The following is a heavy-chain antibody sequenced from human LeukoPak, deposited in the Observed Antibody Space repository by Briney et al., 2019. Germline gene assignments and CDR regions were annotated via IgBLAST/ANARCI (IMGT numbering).Heavy chain of an antibody. CDR2: FDPEDGET. D-gene: IGHD2-2*01. J-gene: IGHJ5*02. CDR1: GYTLTELS. CDR3: ATEAYCSSTSCPPKTNWFDP. Sequence: ASVMVSCKVSGYTLTELSMHWVRQAPGKGLEWMGGFDPEDGETIYAQKFQGRVTVTEDTSTDTAYMELSSLRSEDTAVYYCATEAYCSSTSCPPKTNWFDPWGQGTLVTVSS. V-gene: IGHV1-24*01.